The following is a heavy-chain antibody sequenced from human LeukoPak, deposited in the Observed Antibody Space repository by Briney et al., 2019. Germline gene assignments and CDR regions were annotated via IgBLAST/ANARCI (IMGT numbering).Heavy chain of an antibody. J-gene: IGHJ4*02. CDR3: AREVVPAATFDY. D-gene: IGHD2-2*01. CDR1: GYTFTGYY. CDR2: VNPNSGGT. Sequence: ASVKVSCKASGYTFTGYYMHWVRQAPGQGLEWKGWVNPNSGGTNYAQKFQGRVTMTRDMSISTAYMELSRLRSDDTAVYYCAREVVPAATFDYWGQGTLVTVSS. V-gene: IGHV1-2*02.